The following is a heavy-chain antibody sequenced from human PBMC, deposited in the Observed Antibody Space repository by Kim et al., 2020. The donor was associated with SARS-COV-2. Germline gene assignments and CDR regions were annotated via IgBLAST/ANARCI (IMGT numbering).Heavy chain of an antibody. D-gene: IGHD4-17*01. V-gene: IGHV5-10-1*01. CDR2: IDPSDSYT. CDR3: ARGYGFSFHPGLNWFDP. CDR1: GYSFTSYW. Sequence: GESLKISCKGSGYSFTSYWISWVRQMPGKGLEWMGRIDPSDSYTNYSTSFQGNVTISADKSISTAYLQWSSLKASDTAMYYCARGYGFSFHPGLNWFDPSGQGTLVTVSS. J-gene: IGHJ5*02.